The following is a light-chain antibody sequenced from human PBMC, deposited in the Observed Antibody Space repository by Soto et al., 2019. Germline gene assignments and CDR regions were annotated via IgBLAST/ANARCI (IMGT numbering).Light chain of an antibody. CDR1: SSDVGGYNY. CDR3: CSYGGYFWV. Sequence: QSALTQPASVSGSPGQSITISCTGTSSDVGGYNYVSWYQQHPGKAPKLMTYEVSNRPSGVSNRFSGSKSGNTASLTISGLQAEDEADYYCCSYGGYFWVFGGGTKLTVL. V-gene: IGLV2-14*01. CDR2: EVS. J-gene: IGLJ3*02.